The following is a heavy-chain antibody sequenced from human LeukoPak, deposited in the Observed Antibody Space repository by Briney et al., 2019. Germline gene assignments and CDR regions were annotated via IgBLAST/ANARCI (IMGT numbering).Heavy chain of an antibody. Sequence: GGSLRLSCAASGFTFSSYYMNWVRQAPGKGLEWVSSISTSSSYIYYADSVKGRFTISRDNTKNSLYLQMNSLRAEDTAVYYCAKGIACSGGSCYSVDYWGQGTLVTVSS. D-gene: IGHD2-15*01. CDR1: GFTFSSYY. CDR3: AKGIACSGGSCYSVDY. J-gene: IGHJ4*02. V-gene: IGHV3-21*04. CDR2: ISTSSSYI.